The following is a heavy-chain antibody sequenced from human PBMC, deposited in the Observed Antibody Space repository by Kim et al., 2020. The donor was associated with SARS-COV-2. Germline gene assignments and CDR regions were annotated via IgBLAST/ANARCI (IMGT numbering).Heavy chain of an antibody. Sequence: SETLSLTCTVSGGSISSSSYYWGWIRQPPGKGLEWIGSIYYSGSTYYNPSLKSRVTISVDTSKNQFSLKLSSVTAADTAVYYCASSGATYSSGWYRVDPTRLNWFDHWGQRTLVTVSS. D-gene: IGHD6-19*01. CDR2: IYYSGST. CDR1: GGSISSSSYY. CDR3: ASSGATYSSGWYRVDPTRLNWFDH. J-gene: IGHJ5*02. V-gene: IGHV4-39*01.